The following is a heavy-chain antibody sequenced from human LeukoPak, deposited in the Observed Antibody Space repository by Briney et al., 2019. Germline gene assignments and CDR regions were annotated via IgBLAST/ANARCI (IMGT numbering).Heavy chain of an antibody. CDR1: AYTFTDYY. V-gene: IGHV1-2*02. CDR3: ARTKPPCTSCLLLDY. Sequence: VASVKVSCKASAYTFTDYYIHWLRQAPGQGLEWMGWINPNSGGTNYAPKFQGLVTMSTDTSITTAYRELNRLVSDDTAVYYCARTKPPCTSCLLLDYWGQGTLVTVSS. CDR2: INPNSGGT. J-gene: IGHJ4*02. D-gene: IGHD2-2*01.